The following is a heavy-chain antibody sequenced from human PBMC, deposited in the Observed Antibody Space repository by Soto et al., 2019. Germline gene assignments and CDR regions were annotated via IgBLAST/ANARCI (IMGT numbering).Heavy chain of an antibody. CDR3: ARGGSTSIQLWPTNWFDP. J-gene: IGHJ5*02. CDR1: GGSFSGYY. CDR2: INHSGST. Sequence: XETLSLSFAVYGGSFSGYYWSWIRQPPGKGLEWIGEINHSGSTNYSPSLKSRVTISVDTSKNQFSMKLSSVTAADTAVYYCARGGSTSIQLWPTNWFDPWGQGTLVTVSS. V-gene: IGHV4-34*01. D-gene: IGHD5-18*01.